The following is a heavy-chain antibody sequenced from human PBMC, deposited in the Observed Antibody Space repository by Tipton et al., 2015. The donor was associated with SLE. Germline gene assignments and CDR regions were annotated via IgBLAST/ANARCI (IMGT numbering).Heavy chain of an antibody. J-gene: IGHJ5*02. CDR3: ARDLRGRWQVGGWFDP. V-gene: IGHV4-30-2*01. D-gene: IGHD6-19*01. CDR2: VYHSGST. CDR1: GGSISSGGYS. Sequence: TLSLTCAVSGGSISSGGYSWSWIRQPPGKGLEWIGYVYHSGSTNYNPSLKSRVTISVDKSKNQFSLRLSSVTAADTAVYYCARDLRGRWQVGGWFDPWGQGTLVTVSS.